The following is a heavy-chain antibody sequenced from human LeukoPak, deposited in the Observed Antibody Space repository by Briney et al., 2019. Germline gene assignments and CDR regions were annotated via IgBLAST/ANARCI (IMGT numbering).Heavy chain of an antibody. V-gene: IGHV3-23*01. CDR3: AKDLRGVQWELHY. CDR2: ISGSGGST. Sequence: GGSLRLSCAASGFTFSSYAMSWVRQAPGKGLEWVSAISGSGGSTYYADSVKGRFTISRDNSKNTPYLQMTSLRAEDTAVYYCAKDLRGVQWELHYWGQGTLVTVSS. D-gene: IGHD1-26*01. CDR1: GFTFSSYA. J-gene: IGHJ4*02.